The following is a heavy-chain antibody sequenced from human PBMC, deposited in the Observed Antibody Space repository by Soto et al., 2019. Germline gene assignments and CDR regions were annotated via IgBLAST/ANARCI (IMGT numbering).Heavy chain of an antibody. V-gene: IGHV3-23*01. Sequence: EVQLLESGGGLVQPGGSLRLSCVASGFTFTSHAMSWVRQAPGKGPEWVSVIGESDGTTYYADSVKGRFTISRDISKGTLYLQMDRLRVEATALSYCARGGSASCFATLDHWGQGTRVSVSS. CDR1: GFTFTSHA. CDR2: IGESDGTT. CDR3: ARGGSASCFATLDH. J-gene: IGHJ4*01. D-gene: IGHD2-15*01.